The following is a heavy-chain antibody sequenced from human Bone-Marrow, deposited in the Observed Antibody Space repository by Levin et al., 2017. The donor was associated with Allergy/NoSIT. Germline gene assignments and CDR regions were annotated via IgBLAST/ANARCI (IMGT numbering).Heavy chain of an antibody. Sequence: GESLKISCKGSGYTFTNYWISWVRRMPGKGLEWMGRIDPSDSYSHYSPSFQGHVSISVDKSISTAYLQWSGLKASDTAIYYCARQGNGWFGELSSPGAFDIWGQGTMVIVSS. CDR2: IDPSDSYS. D-gene: IGHD3-10*01. V-gene: IGHV5-10-1*01. J-gene: IGHJ3*02. CDR1: GYTFTNYW. CDR3: ARQGNGWFGELSSPGAFDI.